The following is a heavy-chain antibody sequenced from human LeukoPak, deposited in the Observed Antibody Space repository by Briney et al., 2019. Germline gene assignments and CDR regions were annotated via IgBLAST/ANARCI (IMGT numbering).Heavy chain of an antibody. V-gene: IGHV4-34*01. D-gene: IGHD3-3*01. CDR1: GGSFSGYY. CDR2: INHSGST. CDR3: ARVPTLRFLFSMDV. Sequence: NPSETLSLTCAVYGGSFSGYYWSWIRQPPGKGLEWIGEINHSGSTNYNPSLKSRVTISVDTSKNQFSLKLSSVTAADTAVYYCARVPTLRFLFSMDVWGKGTTVTVSS. J-gene: IGHJ6*04.